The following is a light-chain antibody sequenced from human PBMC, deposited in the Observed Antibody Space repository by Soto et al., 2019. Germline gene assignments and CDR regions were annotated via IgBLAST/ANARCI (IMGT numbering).Light chain of an antibody. J-gene: IGLJ1*01. V-gene: IGLV2-8*01. CDR1: SSDVGGYNY. CDR3: TSYAGGNKV. CDR2: EVN. Sequence: QSALTQPPSASGSPGQSVTISCTGTSSDVGGYNYVSWYQQHPGKVPKLMVYEVNKRPSGVPDRFSGSKSGNTASLTVSGLQAEDDADYYCTSYAGGNKVFRTGTKLTVL.